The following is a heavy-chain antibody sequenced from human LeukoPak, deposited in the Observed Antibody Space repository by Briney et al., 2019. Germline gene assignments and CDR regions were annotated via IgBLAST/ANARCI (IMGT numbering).Heavy chain of an antibody. V-gene: IGHV4-39*01. Sequence: SETLSLTCTVSGGSISSSSYYWGWLRQPPGKGLEWIGSIYYSGSTYYNPSLKSRVTISVDTSNNQFSLKLSSVTAADTAVYYCARSARDAFDIWGQGTMVTVSS. J-gene: IGHJ3*02. CDR2: IYYSGST. CDR3: ARSARDAFDI. CDR1: GGSISSSSYY.